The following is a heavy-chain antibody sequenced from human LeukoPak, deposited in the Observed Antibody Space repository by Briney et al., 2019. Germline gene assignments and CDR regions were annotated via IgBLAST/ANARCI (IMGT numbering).Heavy chain of an antibody. D-gene: IGHD2-2*01. CDR2: TYSGGST. CDR3: ARDGSYARSFDY. Sequence: PGGSLRLSCAASGFTVSVNYMSWVRQAPGKGPEWVSVTYSGGSTYYADSVKGRFTISRDNSKNTVYLQMSSLRAEDTAVYYCARDGSYARSFDYWGQGALVTVSS. CDR1: GFTVSVNY. V-gene: IGHV3-53*01. J-gene: IGHJ4*02.